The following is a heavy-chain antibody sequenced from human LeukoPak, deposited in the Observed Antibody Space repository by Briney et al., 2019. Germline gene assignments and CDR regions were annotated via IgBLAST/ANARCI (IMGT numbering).Heavy chain of an antibody. D-gene: IGHD2-15*01. CDR3: ARYCSGGSCSEGAFDI. CDR2: IYYSGIT. CDR1: GGSISSNY. J-gene: IGHJ3*02. V-gene: IGHV4-59*08. Sequence: SETLSLTCTVSGGSISSNYWTWIRQPPGKGLEWIGYIYYSGITNYNPSLKSRVTISVDTSKNQFSLKLSSVTAADTAVYYCARYCSGGSCSEGAFDIWGQGTMVTVSS.